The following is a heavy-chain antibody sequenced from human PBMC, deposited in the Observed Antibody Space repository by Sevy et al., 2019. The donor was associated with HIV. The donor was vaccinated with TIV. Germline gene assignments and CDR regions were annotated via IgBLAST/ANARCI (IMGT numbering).Heavy chain of an antibody. Sequence: SETLSLTCAVYGGTFSDYSCTWIRQPPGKGLEWMGEINHSGNTNYNPSLKGRVTISVDTSKNQFSMKLSSVTAADTAVYYCARSGGYCDQGMDVWGQGTTVTVSS. CDR3: ARSGGYCDQGMDV. CDR1: GGTFSDYS. J-gene: IGHJ6*02. D-gene: IGHD3-16*01. CDR2: INHSGNT. V-gene: IGHV4-34*01.